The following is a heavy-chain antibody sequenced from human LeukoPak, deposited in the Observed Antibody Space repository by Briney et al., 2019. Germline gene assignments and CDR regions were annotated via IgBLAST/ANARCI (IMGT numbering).Heavy chain of an antibody. V-gene: IGHV4-4*07. Sequence: PSETLSLTCTVSGGSISSYYWSWIRQPAGKGLEWIGRIYTSGSTNYNPSLKSRVTMSVDTSKNQFSLKLSSVTAADTAVYYCARDRYYDSSGLTIMFDPWGQGTLVTVSS. J-gene: IGHJ5*02. D-gene: IGHD3-22*01. CDR1: GGSISSYY. CDR3: ARDRYYDSSGLTIMFDP. CDR2: IYTSGST.